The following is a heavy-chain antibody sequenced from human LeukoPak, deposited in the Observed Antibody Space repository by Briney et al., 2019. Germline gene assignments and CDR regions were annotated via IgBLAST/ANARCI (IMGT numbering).Heavy chain of an antibody. D-gene: IGHD1-26*01. J-gene: IGHJ4*02. CDR1: GFTFSSYA. Sequence: PGGSLRLSCAASGFTFSSYAMSWVRQAPGKGLEWVSAISGSGGSTYYADSVKGRFTISRDNSKNTLYLQMNSLRAEDTAVYYCAKETSQSRWELSPFDYWGQGTLVTVSS. CDR2: ISGSGGST. CDR3: AKETSQSRWELSPFDY. V-gene: IGHV3-23*01.